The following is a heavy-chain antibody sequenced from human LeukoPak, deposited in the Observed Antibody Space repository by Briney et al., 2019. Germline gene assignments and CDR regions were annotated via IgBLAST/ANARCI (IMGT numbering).Heavy chain of an antibody. J-gene: IGHJ4*02. D-gene: IGHD3-3*01. CDR2: ITPSGNNK. V-gene: IGHV3-48*01. Sequence: GGSLRPSCVVSGFTFSRYSLHWVRQAPGKGLEWISYITPSGNNKYYSDSVKGRFTISRDNAKNSVYLQMDSLRAEDTAVYYCARDPSTWNGYSDYWGQGTLVTVSS. CDR3: ARDPSTWNGYSDY. CDR1: GFTFSRYS.